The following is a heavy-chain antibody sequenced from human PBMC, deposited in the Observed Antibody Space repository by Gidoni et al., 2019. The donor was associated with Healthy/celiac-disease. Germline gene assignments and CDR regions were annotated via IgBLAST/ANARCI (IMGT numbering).Heavy chain of an antibody. V-gene: IGHV3-23*01. CDR2: ISGSGGST. D-gene: IGHD3-10*01. CDR1: GFTFSSYA. J-gene: IGHJ4*02. CDR3: AKDFVGGGGWFGELSIADYFDY. Sequence: EVQLLESGGGLVQPGGSLRLSCAASGFTFSSYAMRWVRQAPGKGLEWVSAISGSGGSTYYADSVKGRFTISRDNSKNTLYLQMNSLRAEDTAVYYCAKDFVGGGGWFGELSIADYFDYWGQGPLVTVSS.